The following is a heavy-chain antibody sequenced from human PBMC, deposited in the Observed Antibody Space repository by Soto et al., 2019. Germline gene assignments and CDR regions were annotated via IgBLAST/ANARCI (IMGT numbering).Heavy chain of an antibody. CDR3: ARVPGRL. J-gene: IGHJ4*02. CDR1: GFSFSRNY. D-gene: IGHD3-10*01. CDR2: VYSGGAK. Sequence: QLVETGGGLIQPGTSLTLSCAASGFSFSRNYMTWVRQAPGKGLEWVSFVYSGGAKFYADSVKGRFIRSRDDSQNTMYLQMNNLRAEDTAVYYCARVPGRLWGRGTLVTVAS. V-gene: IGHV3-53*02.